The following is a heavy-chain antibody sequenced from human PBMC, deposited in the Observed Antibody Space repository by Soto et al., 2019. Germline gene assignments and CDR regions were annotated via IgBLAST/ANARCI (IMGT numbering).Heavy chain of an antibody. Sequence: QVQLQESGPGLVKPSETLSLTCTVSSGSIGNYYWSWIRQPAGKGLEWIGRIFPTGITDYNPSLKSRVTMSFDTSKNQFSLKLNSVTAADTAVYYCARGSLGPDFWGQGTLVTVSS. D-gene: IGHD1-26*01. V-gene: IGHV4-4*07. CDR1: SGSIGNYY. CDR3: ARGSLGPDF. J-gene: IGHJ4*02. CDR2: IFPTGIT.